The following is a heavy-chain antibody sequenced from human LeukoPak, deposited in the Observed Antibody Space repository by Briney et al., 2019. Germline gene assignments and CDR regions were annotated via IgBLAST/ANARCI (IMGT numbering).Heavy chain of an antibody. J-gene: IGHJ4*02. CDR2: IRYDGSNK. D-gene: IGHD5-24*01. CDR1: GFTFSSYG. CDR3: ANVRGGDAYTPFDY. Sequence: GGSLRLSCAASGFTFSSYGTHWVRQAPGKGLEWVAFIRYDGSNKYYADSVKGRFTISRDKSKNTLYLQMNSLRAEDTAVYYCANVRGGDAYTPFDYWGQGTLVTVSS. V-gene: IGHV3-30*02.